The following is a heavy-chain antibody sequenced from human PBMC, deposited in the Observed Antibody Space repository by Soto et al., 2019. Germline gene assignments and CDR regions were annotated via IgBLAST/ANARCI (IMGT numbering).Heavy chain of an antibody. CDR3: ASRGYYDSSGYFDEV. D-gene: IGHD3-22*01. V-gene: IGHV5-10-1*01. J-gene: IGHJ4*02. CDR1: GYSFTSYW. CDR2: IDPSDSYT. Sequence: GESLKISCKGSGYSFTSYWISWVRQMPGKGLEWIGRIDPSDSYTNYSPSFQGHVTISADKSISTAYLQWSSLKASDTAMYYCASRGYYDSSGYFDEVWGQGTLVTVYS.